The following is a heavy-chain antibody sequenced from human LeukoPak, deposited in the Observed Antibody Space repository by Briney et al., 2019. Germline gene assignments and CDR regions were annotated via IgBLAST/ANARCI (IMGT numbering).Heavy chain of an antibody. Sequence: PSETLSLTCTVSGGSISSYYWSWIRQPPGKGLEWIGYIYYSGSTNYNPSLKSRVTISVDTSKNQFSLKLSSVTAADTAVYYCARVKTYDFWSGRRYAFDIWGQGTMVTVSS. J-gene: IGHJ3*02. V-gene: IGHV4-59*01. CDR2: IYYSGST. CDR1: GGSISSYY. D-gene: IGHD3-3*01. CDR3: ARVKTYDFWSGRRYAFDI.